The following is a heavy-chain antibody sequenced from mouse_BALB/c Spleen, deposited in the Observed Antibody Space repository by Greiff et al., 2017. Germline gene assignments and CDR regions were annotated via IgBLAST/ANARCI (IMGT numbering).Heavy chain of an antibody. CDR3: ARGGDDYGGWRY. Sequence: EVHLVESGGGLVTPGRSLTLSCAASGFTFSSYAMSWVRQTPEKRLEWVATISSGGSYTYYPDSVKGRFTISRDNAKNTLYLQMRSLRSEDTAMYYCARGGDDYGGWRYWGQGTSVTVSS. CDR2: ISSGGSYT. D-gene: IGHD1-2*01. CDR1: GFTFSSYA. V-gene: IGHV5-9-3*01. J-gene: IGHJ4*01.